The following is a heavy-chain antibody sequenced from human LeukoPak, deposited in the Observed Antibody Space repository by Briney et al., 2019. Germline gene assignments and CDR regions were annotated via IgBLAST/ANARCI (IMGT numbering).Heavy chain of an antibody. CDR3: ARVNYDILTGYSWGGDY. CDR2: INWNGGST. D-gene: IGHD3-9*01. V-gene: IGHV3-20*04. CDR1: GFTFGDYG. J-gene: IGHJ4*02. Sequence: GGSLRLSCAASGFTFGDYGMSWVRQAPGKGLEWVSGINWNGGSTGYADSVKGRFTISRDNAKNSLYLQMNSLRAEDTALYYCARVNYDILTGYSWGGDYWGQGTLVTVSS.